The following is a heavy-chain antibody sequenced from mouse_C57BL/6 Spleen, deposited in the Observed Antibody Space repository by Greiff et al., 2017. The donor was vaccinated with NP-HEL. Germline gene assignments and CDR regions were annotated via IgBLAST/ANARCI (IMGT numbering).Heavy chain of an antibody. CDR1: GYTFTSYW. D-gene: IGHD1-1*01. CDR2: INPSNGGT. CDR3: AREGTTTGYFDV. Sequence: QVQLQQPGTELVKPGASVKLSCKASGYTFTSYWMHWVKPRPGQGLEWIGNINPSNGGTNYNEKFKSKATLTVDKSSSTAYMQLSGLTSEDSAVYYCAREGTTTGYFDVWGTGTTVTVSS. J-gene: IGHJ1*03. V-gene: IGHV1-53*01.